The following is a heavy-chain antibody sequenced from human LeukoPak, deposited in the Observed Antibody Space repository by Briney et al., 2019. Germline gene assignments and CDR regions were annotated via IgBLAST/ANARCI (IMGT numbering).Heavy chain of an antibody. CDR2: IHYSGST. J-gene: IGHJ4*02. V-gene: IGHV4-59*01. Sequence: PSETLSLTCTVSGGSISSYYWSWIRQPPGKGLEWIGYIHYSGSTNYSPSLKSRVTISVDTSKNQFSLKLSSVTAADTAVYYCARESGYYDSSGTGLFDYWAREPWSPSPQ. D-gene: IGHD3-22*01. CDR1: GGSISSYY. CDR3: ARESGYYDSSGTGLFDY.